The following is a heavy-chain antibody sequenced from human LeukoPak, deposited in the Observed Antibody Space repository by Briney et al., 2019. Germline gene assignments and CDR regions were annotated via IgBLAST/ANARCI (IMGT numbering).Heavy chain of an antibody. Sequence: PGGSLRLSCAASGFTFSSYGMHWVRQAPGKGLEWVAVISYDGSNKYYADSVKGRFTISRDNSKNTLYLQMNSLRAEDTAVYYCATSRGSWPDYFDYWGQGTLVTVSS. CDR2: ISYDGSNK. J-gene: IGHJ4*02. CDR1: GFTFSSYG. CDR3: ATSRGSWPDYFDY. D-gene: IGHD6-13*01. V-gene: IGHV3-30*03.